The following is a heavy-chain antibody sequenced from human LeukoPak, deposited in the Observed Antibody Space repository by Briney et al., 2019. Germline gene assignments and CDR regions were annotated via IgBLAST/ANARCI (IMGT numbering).Heavy chain of an antibody. J-gene: IGHJ4*02. D-gene: IGHD2-8*01. CDR3: AKGVTYGPFDY. CDR1: GFTFSSYG. Sequence: PGGSLRLSCAASGFTFSSYGMHWVRQAPVKGLEWVAVISYDGSNKYYADSVKGRFTISRDNSKNTLYLQMNSLRAEDTAVYYCAKGVTYGPFDYWGQGTLVTVSS. CDR2: ISYDGSNK. V-gene: IGHV3-30*18.